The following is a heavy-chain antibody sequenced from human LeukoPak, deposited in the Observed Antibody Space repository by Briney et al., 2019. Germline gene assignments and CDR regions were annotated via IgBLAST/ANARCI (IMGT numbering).Heavy chain of an antibody. Sequence: SETLSLTCAVYGGSFSGYYWSWIRQPPGKGLEWIGEINHSGSTNYNPSLKSRVTISVGTSKNQFSLKLSSVTAADTAVYYCARPRIVGARSFDYWGQGTLVTVSS. V-gene: IGHV4-34*01. CDR3: ARPRIVGARSFDY. J-gene: IGHJ4*02. D-gene: IGHD1-26*01. CDR1: GGSFSGYY. CDR2: INHSGST.